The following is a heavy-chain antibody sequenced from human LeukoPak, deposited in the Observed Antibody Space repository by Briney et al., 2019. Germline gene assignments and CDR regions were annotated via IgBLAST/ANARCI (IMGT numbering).Heavy chain of an antibody. CDR1: GFTVSNYA. V-gene: IGHV3-21*06. J-gene: IGHJ6*03. CDR3: ARGGSCSGATCYSPLYYYFYYMDV. Sequence: GGSLRLSCEGSGFTVSNYAMNWVRQAPGEGLAWVASISSSSSYMYYADSVKGQFTISRDNGKNSLYLQMNSLTAEDTGVYFCARGGSCSGATCYSPLYYYFYYMDVWGKGTTVTVSS. D-gene: IGHD2-15*01. CDR2: ISSSSSYM.